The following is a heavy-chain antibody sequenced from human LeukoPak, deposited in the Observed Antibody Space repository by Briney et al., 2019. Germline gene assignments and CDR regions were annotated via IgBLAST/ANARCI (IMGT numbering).Heavy chain of an antibody. Sequence: PGGSLRLSCAASGFTFSSYSMTWVRQARGKGLEWVAYISSSRTTIYYAESVKGRFTVSRDHAKNSLHLQMNSLRGEDTAVYYCARVDWELLDGDFDYWGQGTLVTVSA. CDR1: GFTFSSYS. CDR3: ARVDWELLDGDFDY. CDR2: ISSSRTTI. J-gene: IGHJ4*02. V-gene: IGHV3-48*04. D-gene: IGHD1-26*01.